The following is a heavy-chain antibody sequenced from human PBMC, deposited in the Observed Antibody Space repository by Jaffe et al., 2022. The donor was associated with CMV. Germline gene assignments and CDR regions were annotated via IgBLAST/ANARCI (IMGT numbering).Heavy chain of an antibody. J-gene: IGHJ4*02. CDR1: GYTFTSYG. Sequence: QVQLVQSGAEVKRPGASVKISCKTFGYTFTSYGISWVRQAPGQGLEWIGWISAYNGDTNYAQQLHGRVTVTTDTSTKTAYMEMRSLRSDDTAVYYCTRDRRYQQFLEWLSRPVPRTPYHQYYFDPWGQGTLVTVSS. CDR3: TRDRRYQQFLEWLSRPVPRTPYHQYYFDP. CDR2: ISAYNGDT. D-gene: IGHD3-3*01. V-gene: IGHV1-18*01.